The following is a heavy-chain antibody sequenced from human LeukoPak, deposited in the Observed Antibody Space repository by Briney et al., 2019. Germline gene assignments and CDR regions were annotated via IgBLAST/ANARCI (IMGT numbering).Heavy chain of an antibody. J-gene: IGHJ4*02. CDR1: VFTFSSYT. CDR2: IGGSEGAAT. Sequence: GGSLRLSCVASVFTFSSYTMSWVPQTPGKGLECGSTIGGSEGAATNYPPSGKGRLTLSRRKSNNTPYLQMNSLRGEHTAVYYCAKQSTLGFYYFYSCGQGKLVTVSS. V-gene: IGHV3-23*01. CDR3: AKQSTLGFYYFYS. D-gene: IGHD7-27*01.